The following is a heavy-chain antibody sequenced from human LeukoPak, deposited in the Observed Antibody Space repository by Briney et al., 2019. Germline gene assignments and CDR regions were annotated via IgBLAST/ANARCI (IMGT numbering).Heavy chain of an antibody. J-gene: IGHJ4*02. CDR3: ARARYNYGDSDY. Sequence: PSETLSLTCDVSGCSISSGYYWGWIRQPPGKGLEWIGTIYHNGNTYYNPSLNSRATISVDTSRNQFSLELSSVTAADTAVFYCARARYNYGDSDYWGQGTLVTVSS. CDR1: GCSISSGYY. V-gene: IGHV4-38-2*01. D-gene: IGHD5-18*01. CDR2: IYHNGNT.